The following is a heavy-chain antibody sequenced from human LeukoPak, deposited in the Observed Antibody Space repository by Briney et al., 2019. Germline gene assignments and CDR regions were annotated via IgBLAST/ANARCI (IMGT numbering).Heavy chain of an antibody. CDR3: AKESGDCGADCLALNDY. Sequence: GGSLRLSCAVSGFTFNTYTMSWVRQAPGKGLEWVSSINTRSSNIYYADSVKGRFTVSRDNTKNSLYLQMNSLRAEDTAVYFCAKESGDCGADCLALNDYWGQGTLVTVSS. J-gene: IGHJ4*02. D-gene: IGHD2-21*02. CDR1: GFTFNTYT. CDR2: INTRSSNI. V-gene: IGHV3-21*01.